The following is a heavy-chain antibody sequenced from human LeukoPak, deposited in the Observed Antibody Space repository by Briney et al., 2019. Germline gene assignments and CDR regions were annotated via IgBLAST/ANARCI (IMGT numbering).Heavy chain of an antibody. CDR3: ARDFRSSWFVLGVY. V-gene: IGHV4-39*07. D-gene: IGHD6-13*01. Sequence: SETLSLTCTVSGGSISSSSYYWGWIRQPPGKGLEWIGSIYYSGSTYYNPSLKSRVTISVDTSKNQFSLKLSSVTAADTAVYYCARDFRSSWFVLGVYWGQGTLVTVSS. CDR2: IYYSGST. J-gene: IGHJ4*02. CDR1: GGSISSSSYY.